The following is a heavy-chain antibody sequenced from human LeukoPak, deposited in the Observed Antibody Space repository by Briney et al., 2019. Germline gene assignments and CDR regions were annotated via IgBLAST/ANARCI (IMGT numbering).Heavy chain of an antibody. J-gene: IGHJ6*02. CDR3: ARERVTGTSYYYYYGMDV. CDR1: GFTFSSYD. CDR2: IGTAGDI. V-gene: IGHV3-13*04. Sequence: GGSLRLSCAASGFTFSSYDMHWVRQATGKGLEWVSAIGTAGDIYYPDSVKGRFTISRDNSKNTLYLQMNSLRAEDTAVYYCARERVTGTSYYYYYGMDVWGQGTTVTVSS. D-gene: IGHD6-19*01.